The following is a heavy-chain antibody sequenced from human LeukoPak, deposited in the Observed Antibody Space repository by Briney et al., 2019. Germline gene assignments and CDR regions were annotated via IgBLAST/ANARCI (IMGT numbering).Heavy chain of an antibody. Sequence: PSETLSLTCTVSGGSISSYYWSWIRQPPGKGLEWIGYIYYSGSTNYNPSLKSRVTISVDTSKNQFSLKLSSVTAADTAVYYCARRALGNSSGLSGWGQGTLVTVSS. V-gene: IGHV4-59*08. CDR1: GGSISSYY. CDR2: IYYSGST. J-gene: IGHJ4*02. CDR3: ARRALGNSSGLSG. D-gene: IGHD6-19*01.